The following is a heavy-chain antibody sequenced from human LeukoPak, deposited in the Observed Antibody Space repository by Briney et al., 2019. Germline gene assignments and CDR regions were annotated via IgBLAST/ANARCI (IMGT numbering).Heavy chain of an antibody. V-gene: IGHV4-61*03. J-gene: IGHJ6*03. Sequence: PSETLSLTCSVSGYSISSGYYWTWIRQPPGKGLEWIGYVDHTGSTNFNPSLNGRVSISRDTTKNLFSLRLRSVTAADTAAYFCARGRVSSSTWYSTYYYYFYMDVWGKGTTVTVSS. CDR2: VDHTGST. D-gene: IGHD1-1*01. CDR3: ARGRVSSSTWYSTYYYYFYMDV. CDR1: GYSISSGYY.